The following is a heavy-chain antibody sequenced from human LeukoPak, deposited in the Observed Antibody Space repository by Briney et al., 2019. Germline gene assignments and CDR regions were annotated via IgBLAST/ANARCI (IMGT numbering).Heavy chain of an antibody. J-gene: IGHJ5*02. CDR3: ARTCSGGSCYSGGRFDP. V-gene: IGHV4-61*02. CDR1: GGSIRSGSYY. Sequence: SETLSLTCTVSGGSIRSGSYYWSWIRQPAGKGLEWIGRFYSSGTTNYNPSNYNPSLKSRVTISADTSKNQFSLKLSSVTAADTAVYYCARTCSGGSCYSGGRFDPWGQGTLVTVSS. D-gene: IGHD2-15*01. CDR2: FYSSGTTNYNPS.